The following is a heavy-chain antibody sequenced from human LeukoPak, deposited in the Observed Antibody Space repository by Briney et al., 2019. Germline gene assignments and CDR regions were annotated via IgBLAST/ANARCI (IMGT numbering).Heavy chain of an antibody. CDR2: LNPSIGTT. V-gene: IGHV1-46*01. D-gene: IGHD1-1*01. CDR3: ARSGGGYVDAFDI. CDR1: GYTFTSYY. J-gene: IGHJ3*02. Sequence: ASVKVSCKASGYTFTSYYIHWVRQAPGQGLEWMGILNPSIGTTDYAQNFQGRVTMTRDTSTNTVYMELSSLRSEDTAVYYCARSGGGYVDAFDIWGPGTMVTVSS.